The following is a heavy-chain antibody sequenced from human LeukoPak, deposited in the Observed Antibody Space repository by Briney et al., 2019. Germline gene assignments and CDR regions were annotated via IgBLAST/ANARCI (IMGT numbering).Heavy chain of an antibody. CDR1: GGSISSGGYY. D-gene: IGHD3-22*01. V-gene: IGHV4-31*03. CDR2: ISYSGST. Sequence: SSQTLSLTCTVSGGSISSGGYYWSWIRQHPGKGLEWMGYISYSGSTYYNPSLKSRLTISADTSKNQFSLKLSSVTAADTAVYYCARGWDYYDSSGYYYWGQGTLVTVSS. CDR3: ARGWDYYDSSGYYY. J-gene: IGHJ4*02.